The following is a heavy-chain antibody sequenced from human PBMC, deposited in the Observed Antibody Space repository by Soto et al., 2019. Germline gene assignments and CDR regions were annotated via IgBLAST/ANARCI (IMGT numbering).Heavy chain of an antibody. Sequence: PGESLKISCKGSGYSFTSYWIGWVRQMPGKGLEWMGIIYPGDSDTRYSPSFQGQVTISADKSISTAYLQWSSLKASDTAMYYWSRKDVVPAAKQGAFDIWGQGTMVTVSS. V-gene: IGHV5-51*01. CDR3: SRKDVVPAAKQGAFDI. CDR1: GYSFTSYW. J-gene: IGHJ3*02. CDR2: IYPGDSDT. D-gene: IGHD2-2*01.